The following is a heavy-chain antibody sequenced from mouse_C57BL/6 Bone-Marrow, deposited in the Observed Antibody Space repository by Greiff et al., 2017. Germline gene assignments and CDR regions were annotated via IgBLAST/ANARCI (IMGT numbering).Heavy chain of an antibody. Sequence: EVQLQQSGAELVRPGASVKLSCTASGFNIKDDYMYWVKQRPEQGLEWIGWIDPENGDTEYASKFQGKATITAYTSSNTAYLQLSSLTSEDTSVYYCTTWVWLLPDYWGQGTTLTVSS. CDR1: GFNIKDDY. D-gene: IGHD2-2*01. CDR3: TTWVWLLPDY. J-gene: IGHJ2*01. V-gene: IGHV14-4*01. CDR2: IDPENGDT.